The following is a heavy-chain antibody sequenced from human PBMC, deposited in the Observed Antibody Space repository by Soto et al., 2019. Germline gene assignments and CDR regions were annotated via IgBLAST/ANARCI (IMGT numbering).Heavy chain of an antibody. CDR1: GFTFSSYA. Sequence: EVQLLESGGGLVQPGGSLRLSCAASGFTFSSYAMSWVRQAPGKGLEWVSAISGSGGSTYYADSVKGRFTISRDNSKNTLYLQMNSLRAEDTAVYYCAKGSSSWYGDYYYYGMDVWGQGTTVTVSS. CDR3: AKGSSSWYGDYYYYGMDV. CDR2: ISGSGGST. J-gene: IGHJ6*02. V-gene: IGHV3-23*01. D-gene: IGHD6-13*01.